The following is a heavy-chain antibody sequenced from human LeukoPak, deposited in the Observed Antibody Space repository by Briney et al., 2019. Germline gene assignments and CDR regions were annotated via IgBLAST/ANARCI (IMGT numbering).Heavy chain of an antibody. Sequence: ASVTVSCKASGYTFTGYYMHWVRQAPGQGLEWMGWINPNSGGTNYAQKFQGRVTMTRDTSISTDYMELSRLRSDDTAVYYCARDACSGGSCYNYWGQGTLVTVSS. CDR2: INPNSGGT. V-gene: IGHV1-2*02. J-gene: IGHJ4*02. CDR3: ARDACSGGSCYNY. D-gene: IGHD2-15*01. CDR1: GYTFTGYY.